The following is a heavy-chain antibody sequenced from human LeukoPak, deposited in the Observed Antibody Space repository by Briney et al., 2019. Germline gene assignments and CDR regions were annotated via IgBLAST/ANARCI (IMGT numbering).Heavy chain of an antibody. CDR1: GFYFYTYG. J-gene: IGHJ4*02. V-gene: IGHV3-30*18. CDR2: ISKDGADK. Sequence: PGGSLRLSCAASGFYFYTYGMHWFRQAPGEGLEWVTAISKDGADKYYADSVKGRFTISRDNSKNTVYLQMNSLRPEDTAVYYCAKNDISGYYADFWGQGTLVIVSS. D-gene: IGHD3-22*01. CDR3: AKNDISGYYADF.